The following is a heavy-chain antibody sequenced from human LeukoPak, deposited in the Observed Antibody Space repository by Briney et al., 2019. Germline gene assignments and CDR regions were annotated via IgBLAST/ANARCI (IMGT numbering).Heavy chain of an antibody. CDR2: IYSGGST. Sequence: GGSLRLSCAASGFTVSSNYMSWVRQAPGKGLEWVSVIYSGGSTYYADSVKGRFTISRDNSKNTLYLQMNSLRAEDTAVYYCARERGCSSTSCSDYWGQGTLVTVSS. V-gene: IGHV3-66*01. J-gene: IGHJ4*02. CDR1: GFTVSSNY. CDR3: ARERGCSSTSCSDY. D-gene: IGHD2-2*01.